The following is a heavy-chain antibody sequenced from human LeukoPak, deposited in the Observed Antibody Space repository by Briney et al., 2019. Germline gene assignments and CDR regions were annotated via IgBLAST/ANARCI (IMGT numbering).Heavy chain of an antibody. Sequence: GGSLRLSCAASGFSVSYYYMSWVRQAPGRGLEWVSALSSGDNTHYANSVNGRFTISRDNSKNTLYLQLNSLRAEDTAVYYCARRYCSTCPTGHAFDLWGQGTMVTVSS. J-gene: IGHJ3*01. CDR3: ARRYCSTCPTGHAFDL. CDR1: GFSVSYYY. CDR2: LSSGDNT. D-gene: IGHD2-2*01. V-gene: IGHV3-53*01.